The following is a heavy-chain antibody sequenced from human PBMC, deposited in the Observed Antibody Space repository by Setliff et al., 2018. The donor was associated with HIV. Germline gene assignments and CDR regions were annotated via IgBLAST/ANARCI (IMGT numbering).Heavy chain of an antibody. Sequence: GVLRLSCAASGFTFSSFSMNWVRQAPGKGLEWVSYITSSSSTIYYADSVKGRFTISRDNAKNSLYLQMNSLRAEDTAVYYCARDDGYCSGGSCYSLGDYWGQGTLVT. CDR2: ITSSSSTI. V-gene: IGHV3-48*01. CDR1: GFTFSSFS. CDR3: ARDDGYCSGGSCYSLGDY. J-gene: IGHJ4*02. D-gene: IGHD2-15*01.